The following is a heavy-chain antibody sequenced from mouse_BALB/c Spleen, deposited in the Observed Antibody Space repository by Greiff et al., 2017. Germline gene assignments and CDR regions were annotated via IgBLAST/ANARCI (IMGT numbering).Heavy chain of an antibody. J-gene: IGHJ2*01. V-gene: IGHV3-2*02. D-gene: IGHD4-1*02. CDR1: GYSITSDYA. CDR3: AINWLHFDY. CDR2: ISYSGST. Sequence: EVQLQESGPGLVKPSQSLSLTCTVTGYSITSDYAWNWIRQFPGNKLEWMGYISYSGSTSYNPSLKSRISITRDTSKNQFFLQLNSVTTEDTATYYCAINWLHFDYWGQGTTLTVSS.